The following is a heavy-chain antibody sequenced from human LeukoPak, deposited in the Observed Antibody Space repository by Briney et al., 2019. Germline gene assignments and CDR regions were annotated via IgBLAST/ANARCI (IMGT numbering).Heavy chain of an antibody. V-gene: IGHV3-48*03. J-gene: IGHJ6*04. CDR2: ISSSGSTI. Sequence: PGGSLRLSCAASGFTFSSYEMNWVRQAPGKGLEWVSYISSSGSTIYYADSVKGRFTISRDNAKNSLYLQMNSLRAEDTAVYYCARGNSRAKWGYYGMDVWGEGTTVTVSS. CDR1: GFTFSSYE. D-gene: IGHD6-13*01. CDR3: ARGNSRAKWGYYGMDV.